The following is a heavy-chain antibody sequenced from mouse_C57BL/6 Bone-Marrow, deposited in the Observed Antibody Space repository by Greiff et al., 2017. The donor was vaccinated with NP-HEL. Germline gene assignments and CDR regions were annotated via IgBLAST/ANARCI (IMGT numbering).Heavy chain of an antibody. CDR2: IYPGSGST. D-gene: IGHD3-2*02. CDR3: ARRGGQLRLRYYFDY. J-gene: IGHJ2*01. V-gene: IGHV1-55*01. Sequence: QVQLQQPGAELVKPGASVKMSCKASGYTFTSYWITWVKQRPGQGLEWIGDIYPGSGSTNYNEKFKSKSTLTVDTSSSTAYMQLSSLTSEDSAVYYCARRGGQLRLRYYFDYWGQGTTLTVSS. CDR1: GYTFTSYW.